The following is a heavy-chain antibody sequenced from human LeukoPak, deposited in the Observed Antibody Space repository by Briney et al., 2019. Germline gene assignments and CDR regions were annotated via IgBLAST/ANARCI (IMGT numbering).Heavy chain of an antibody. CDR2: IFYSGST. D-gene: IGHD3-22*01. Sequence: PSETLSLTCTVSGGSISTSNYYWGWIRQPPGKGLEWIGNIFYSGSTYYSPSLKSRVTISLDTSRNQFSLKLNSVTAADTAVYYCARWGFYDSSGLIQLADDAFDIWGQGTMVTVSS. CDR3: ARWGFYDSSGLIQLADDAFDI. J-gene: IGHJ3*02. V-gene: IGHV4-39*07. CDR1: GGSISTSNYY.